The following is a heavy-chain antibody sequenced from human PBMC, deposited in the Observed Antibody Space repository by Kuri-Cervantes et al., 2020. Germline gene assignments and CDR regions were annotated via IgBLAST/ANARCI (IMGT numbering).Heavy chain of an antibody. J-gene: IGHJ5*02. D-gene: IGHD3-10*01. CDR2: IYYSGST. CDR1: GGSISSYY. V-gene: IGHV4-59*01. CDR3: ARVGRLGQARGGSWFDP. Sequence: GSLRLSCTVSGGSISSYYWSWIRQPPGKGLEWIGYIYYSGSTNYNPSLKSRVTISVDTSKNQFSLKLSSVTAADTAVYYCARVGRLGQARGGSWFDPWGQGTLVTVSS.